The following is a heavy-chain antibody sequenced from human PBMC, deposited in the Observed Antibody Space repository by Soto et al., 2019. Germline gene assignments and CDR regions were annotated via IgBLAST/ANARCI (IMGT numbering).Heavy chain of an antibody. CDR3: AREGSHGSDSSGWSGFGY. D-gene: IGHD6-19*01. Sequence: PGGSLRLSCAASGFTFSDYAIHWVRQAPGKGLEWVAVISYDGRNKYDADSVKGRFTISRDNSKNTLYLQMNSLRAEDTAVYYCAREGSHGSDSSGWSGFGYWGQGTLVTVSS. CDR1: GFTFSDYA. V-gene: IGHV3-30*04. J-gene: IGHJ4*02. CDR2: ISYDGRNK.